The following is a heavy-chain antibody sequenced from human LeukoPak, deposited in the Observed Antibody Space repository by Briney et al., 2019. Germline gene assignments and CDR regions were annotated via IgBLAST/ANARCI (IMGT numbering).Heavy chain of an antibody. Sequence: GGSLRLSCAASGFTFSNYWMSWVRQAPGKGLEWVANIKQDGSEKYYVNSVKGRFTISRDNAKNSLYLQMNSLRAEDTAVYYCARALAGSGSYLWFDPWGQGTLVTVSS. D-gene: IGHD3-10*01. J-gene: IGHJ5*02. CDR2: IKQDGSEK. V-gene: IGHV3-7*03. CDR1: GFTFSNYW. CDR3: ARALAGSGSYLWFDP.